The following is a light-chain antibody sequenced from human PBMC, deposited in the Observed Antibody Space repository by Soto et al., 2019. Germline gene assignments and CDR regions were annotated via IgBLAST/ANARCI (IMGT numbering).Light chain of an antibody. J-gene: IGLJ2*01. CDR3: AAWDDSLSAVL. V-gene: IGLV1-44*01. CDR2: SDV. CDR1: SSNIGSNP. Sequence: QPVLTQAPSASGTPGQRVTISCSGSSSNIGSNPVNWYRQVPGTAPKLLLYSDVQRPSGVPDRVSGSKSGTSASLAISGLQSEDEADYFCAAWDDSLSAVLFGGGTKVTVL.